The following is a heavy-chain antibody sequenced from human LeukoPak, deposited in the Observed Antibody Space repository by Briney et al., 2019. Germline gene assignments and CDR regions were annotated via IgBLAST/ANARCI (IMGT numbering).Heavy chain of an antibody. Sequence: VKVSCKASGGTFSSYAISWVRQAPGQGLEWMGGIIPIFGTANYAQKFQGRVTITADESTSTAYMELSSLRSEDTAVYYCARGEQWLDGRTYYSDYWGQGTLVTVSS. CDR3: ARGEQWLDGRTYYSDY. V-gene: IGHV1-69*01. J-gene: IGHJ4*02. CDR2: IIPIFGTA. D-gene: IGHD6-19*01. CDR1: GGTFSSYA.